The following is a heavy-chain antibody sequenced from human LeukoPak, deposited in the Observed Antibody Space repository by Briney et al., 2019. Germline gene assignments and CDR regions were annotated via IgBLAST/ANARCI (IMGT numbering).Heavy chain of an antibody. CDR2: ISAYNGNT. CDR3: ARDPGYCSSTSCSQTGDY. Sequence: ASVKVSCEASGYTFTSYGISWVRQAPGQGLEWMGWISAYNGNTNYAQKLQGRVTMTTDTSTSTAYMELSSLRSEDTAVYYCARDPGYCSSTSCSQTGDYWGQGTLVTVSS. V-gene: IGHV1-18*01. J-gene: IGHJ4*02. D-gene: IGHD2-2*03. CDR1: GYTFTSYG.